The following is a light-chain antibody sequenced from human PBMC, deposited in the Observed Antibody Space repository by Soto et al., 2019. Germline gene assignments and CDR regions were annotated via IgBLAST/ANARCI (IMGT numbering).Light chain of an antibody. Sequence: EIVMTQSPATLSVSPGERATLSCRASQSVSSNLAWYQQKRGQAPRLLIYGASTRATGIPARFSGSRTGTEYTPTITSLQSEDLALYYGQQYNNWPRTFGQGTKVEIK. CDR1: QSVSSN. V-gene: IGKV3-15*01. CDR3: QQYNNWPRT. CDR2: GAS. J-gene: IGKJ1*01.